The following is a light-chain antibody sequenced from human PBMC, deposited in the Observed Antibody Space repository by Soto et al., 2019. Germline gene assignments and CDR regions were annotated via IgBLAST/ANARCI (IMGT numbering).Light chain of an antibody. Sequence: EIVLTQSPGTLSLSPGDRATRSCRASQSVSSYFLAWYQQKPGQAPRLLIYGASIRATGIPDRFSGSGSGTDFTLTIRRLEPEDFAMYFCHQYGSSPWTFGQGTKVEIK. CDR1: QSVSSYF. J-gene: IGKJ1*01. V-gene: IGKV3-20*01. CDR2: GAS. CDR3: HQYGSSPWT.